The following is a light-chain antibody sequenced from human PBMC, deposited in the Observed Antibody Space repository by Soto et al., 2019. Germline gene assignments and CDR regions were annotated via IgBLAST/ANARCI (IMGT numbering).Light chain of an antibody. CDR2: EVV. J-gene: IGLJ3*02. CDR1: KNDIGVYDF. V-gene: IGLV2-8*01. CDR3: QSYDTSVSGARV. Sequence: QSALTQPPSASGSPGQSVTISCTGTKNDIGVYDFVSWYQHHPGKAPRLIIYEVVQRPSGVPDRFSGSKSGTSASLAITGLQAEDEGDYYCQSYDTSVSGARVFGGGTQLTVL.